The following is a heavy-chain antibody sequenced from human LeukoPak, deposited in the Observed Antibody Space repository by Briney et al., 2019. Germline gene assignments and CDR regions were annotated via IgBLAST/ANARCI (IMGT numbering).Heavy chain of an antibody. Sequence: GGSLRLSCAASGFTFSSYAMSWVRQAPGKGGEWVSAISGSGGSTYYADSVKGRFTISRDNSKNTLDLQMNSLRAEDTAVYYCAKDSPMGSSWYWFDPWGQGTLVTVSS. CDR3: AKDSPMGSSWYWFDP. D-gene: IGHD6-13*01. V-gene: IGHV3-23*01. CDR2: ISGSGGST. J-gene: IGHJ5*02. CDR1: GFTFSSYA.